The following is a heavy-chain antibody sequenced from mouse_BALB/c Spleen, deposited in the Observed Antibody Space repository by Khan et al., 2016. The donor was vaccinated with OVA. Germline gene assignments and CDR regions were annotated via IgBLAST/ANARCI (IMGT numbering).Heavy chain of an antibody. CDR1: GYSITSGYG. D-gene: IGHD1-2*01. Sequence: EVQGVESGPGLVKPSQSLSLTCTVTGYSITSGYGWNWIRQFPGNKLEWMGYISYSGSTNYNPSLKSRISITRDTSKNQFFLQLNSVTTEDTATXYCARTARIKYWGQGTTLTVSS. V-gene: IGHV3-2*02. CDR3: ARTARIKY. CDR2: ISYSGST. J-gene: IGHJ2*01.